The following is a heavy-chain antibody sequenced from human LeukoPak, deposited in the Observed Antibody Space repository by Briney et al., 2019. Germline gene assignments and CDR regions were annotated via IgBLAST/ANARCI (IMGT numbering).Heavy chain of an antibody. CDR2: IYGGGNT. D-gene: IGHD5-12*01. Sequence: GGSLRLSCAASGFTVSSNYMDWVRQAPGKGLEWVSVIYGGGNTDYADSVKGRFTISRDNSKNTLYLQMNSLRAEDTAVYYCARWGSVGYSGYDLFDSWGQGTLVTVSS. J-gene: IGHJ4*02. CDR3: ARWGSVGYSGYDLFDS. CDR1: GFTVSSNY. V-gene: IGHV3-66*01.